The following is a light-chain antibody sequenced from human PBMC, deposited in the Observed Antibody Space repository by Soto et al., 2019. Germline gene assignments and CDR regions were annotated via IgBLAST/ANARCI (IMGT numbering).Light chain of an antibody. J-gene: IGKJ1*01. CDR3: QRYDSYSRT. Sequence: DIQMTQSPSTLSASVGDRVTITCRASQSIVNWLAWYQQKPGKAPKLLIYDASSLESGAPSRFSGSGSGTEFTLTITSLQPDDFATYYCQRYDSYSRTFGQGTKVDIK. V-gene: IGKV1-5*01. CDR2: DAS. CDR1: QSIVNW.